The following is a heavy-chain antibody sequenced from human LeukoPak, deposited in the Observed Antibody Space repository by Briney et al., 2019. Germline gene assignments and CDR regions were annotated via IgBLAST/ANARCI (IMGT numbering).Heavy chain of an antibody. CDR1: GFSLSTSGVG. D-gene: IGHD3-10*01. Sequence: SGPTLVKPTQTLTLTCTFSGFSLSTSGVGVGRIRQPPGKALEWLALIYWDDDKRYSPSLKSRLTITKDTSKNQVVLTMTNMDPVDTATYYCAHRGFPLWFGELFSGAFDIWGQGTMVTVS. V-gene: IGHV2-5*02. CDR2: IYWDDDK. J-gene: IGHJ3*02. CDR3: AHRGFPLWFGELFSGAFDI.